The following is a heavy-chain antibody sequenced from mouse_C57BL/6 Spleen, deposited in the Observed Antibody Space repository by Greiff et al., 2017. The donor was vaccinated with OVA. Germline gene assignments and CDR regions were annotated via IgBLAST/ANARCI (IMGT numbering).Heavy chain of an antibody. CDR3: ARGHSNYGYFDV. J-gene: IGHJ1*03. CDR1: GYTFTSYW. Sequence: QVQLKQPGAELVRPGSSVKLSCKASGYTFTSYWMDWVKQRPGQGLEWIGNIYPSDSETHYNQKFKDKATLTVDKSSSTAYMQLSSLTSEDSAVYYCARGHSNYGYFDVWGTGTTVTVSS. V-gene: IGHV1-61*01. CDR2: IYPSDSET. D-gene: IGHD2-5*01.